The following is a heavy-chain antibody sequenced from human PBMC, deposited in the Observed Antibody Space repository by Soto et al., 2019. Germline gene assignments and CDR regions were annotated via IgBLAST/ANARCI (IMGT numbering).Heavy chain of an antibody. J-gene: IGHJ6*02. V-gene: IGHV5-51*01. CDR1: GFSFTTYW. CDR2: IYPGDSDT. CDR3: AGGGVRGVITRTRDYYGMDV. Sequence: PRESLKISCKGSGFSFTTYWIAWVRQMPGKGLERMGIIYPGDSDTRYSPSFQGQVTISADKSISTAYLQWSSLKASDTAMYYCAGGGVRGVITRTRDYYGMDVWGQGTTVTVSS. D-gene: IGHD3-10*01.